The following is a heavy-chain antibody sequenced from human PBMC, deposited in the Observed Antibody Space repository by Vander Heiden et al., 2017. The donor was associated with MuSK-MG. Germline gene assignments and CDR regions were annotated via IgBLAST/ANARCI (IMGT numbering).Heavy chain of an antibody. J-gene: IGHJ4*02. CDR3: AREYGDYFIFDY. V-gene: IGHV4-30-4*01. Sequence: QVQLQESGPGLVTPSQTLSRTCTAFGGPIRSGDYYRSWIRQPPGKGLEWIGYIYYSGSTYYNPSLKSRVTISVDTSKNQFSLKLSSVTAADTAVYYCAREYGDYFIFDYWGQGTLVTVSS. D-gene: IGHD4-17*01. CDR1: GGPIRSGDYY. CDR2: IYYSGST.